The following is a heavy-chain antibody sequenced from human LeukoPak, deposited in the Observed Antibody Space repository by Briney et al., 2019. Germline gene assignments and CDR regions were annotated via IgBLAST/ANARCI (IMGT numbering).Heavy chain of an antibody. CDR3: ARGGGIAVAGRTGLDY. Sequence: SSETLSLTCTVSGGSISSYYWSWIRQPPGKGLEWIGYIYYSGSTNYNPSLKSRVTISVDTSKNQFSLKLSSVTAADTAVYYCARGGGIAVAGRTGLDYWGQGTLVTVSS. J-gene: IGHJ4*02. V-gene: IGHV4-59*01. D-gene: IGHD6-19*01. CDR2: IYYSGST. CDR1: GGSISSYY.